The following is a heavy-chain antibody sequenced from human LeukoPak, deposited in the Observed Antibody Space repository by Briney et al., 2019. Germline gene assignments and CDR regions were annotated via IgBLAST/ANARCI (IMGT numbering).Heavy chain of an antibody. J-gene: IGHJ4*02. CDR3: AREGINWAFDY. CDR1: GYSISNGYY. CDR2: TYYSGST. Sequence: SETLSLTCAVSGYSISNGYYWAWIRQPPGKGLEWIGSTYYSGSTNYNPSLKSRVTISVDTSKNQFSLKLSSVTAADTAVYYCAREGINWAFDYWGQGTLVTVSS. V-gene: IGHV4-38-2*02. D-gene: IGHD7-27*01.